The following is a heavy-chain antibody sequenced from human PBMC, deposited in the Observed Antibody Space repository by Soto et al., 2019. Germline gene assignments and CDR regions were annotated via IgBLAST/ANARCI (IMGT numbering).Heavy chain of an antibody. Sequence: EVQLVESGGGLVQPGGSLRLSCAASGFTFSSYWMHWVRQPPGKGLVWVSRIDGAGRSTNYADSVKGRFTISRDNATNTLYLHMNSLSNEETAVYYCARVGSTSWYWGQGTLVTVSS. CDR2: IDGAGRST. V-gene: IGHV3-74*01. D-gene: IGHD6-6*01. CDR1: GFTFSSYW. CDR3: ARVGSTSWY. J-gene: IGHJ4*02.